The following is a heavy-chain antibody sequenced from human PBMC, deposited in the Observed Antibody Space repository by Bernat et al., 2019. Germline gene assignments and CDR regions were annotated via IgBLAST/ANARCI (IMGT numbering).Heavy chain of an antibody. V-gene: IGHV3-33*01. CDR3: AREALLWFRANGWFVP. Sequence: QVQLVESGGGVVQPGRSLRLSCAASGFTVSSYGMHWVRQAPGKGLEWGAVIWYDGSNKYYADSVKGRFTIYRDNSKNTLYLQMNSLRAEDTAMYYCAREALLWFRANGWFVPWGQGTLVTVSS. J-gene: IGHJ5*02. CDR1: GFTVSSYG. CDR2: IWYDGSNK. D-gene: IGHD3-10*01.